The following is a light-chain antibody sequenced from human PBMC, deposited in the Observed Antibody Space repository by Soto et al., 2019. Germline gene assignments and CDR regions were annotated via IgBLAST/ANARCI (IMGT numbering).Light chain of an antibody. Sequence: QSALTQPRSVSGSPGQSVTISCTGTSSDVGSYNRVSWYQQPPGTAPKLMIYDVNNRPSGVPDRFSGSKSGNTASLTISGLQAEDEADYYCSSYTISSTYVFGTGTKVTVL. CDR3: SSYTISSTYV. CDR1: SSDVGSYNR. V-gene: IGLV2-18*02. CDR2: DVN. J-gene: IGLJ1*01.